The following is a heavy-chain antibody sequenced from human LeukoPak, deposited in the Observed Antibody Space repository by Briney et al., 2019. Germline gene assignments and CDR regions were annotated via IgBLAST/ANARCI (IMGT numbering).Heavy chain of an antibody. D-gene: IGHD2-2*01. CDR1: GYTFTSYG. J-gene: IGHJ6*03. CDR3: SRISGPGGSSTYCCMDV. V-gene: IGHV1-2*02. Sequence: ASVKVSCKASGYTFTSYGISWVRQAPGQGLEWMGWINPNSGGTNYAQKFQGRVTMTRDTSISTAYMELSRLRSDDTAVYYCSRISGPGGSSTYCCMDVWGKGTTVTVSS. CDR2: INPNSGGT.